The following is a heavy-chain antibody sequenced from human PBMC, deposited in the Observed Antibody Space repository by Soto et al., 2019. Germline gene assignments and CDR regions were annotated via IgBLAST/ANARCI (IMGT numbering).Heavy chain of an antibody. V-gene: IGHV1-8*01. J-gene: IGHJ3*02. CDR1: GYTFTSYD. Sequence: ASVKVSCKASGYTFTSYDINWVRQATGQGLEWMGWMNPNSGNTGYAQKFQGRVTMTRNTSISTAYMELSSLRSEDTAVYYCARGPSYYDSSGYYEAVFDIWGQGTMVTVSS. D-gene: IGHD3-22*01. CDR3: ARGPSYYDSSGYYEAVFDI. CDR2: MNPNSGNT.